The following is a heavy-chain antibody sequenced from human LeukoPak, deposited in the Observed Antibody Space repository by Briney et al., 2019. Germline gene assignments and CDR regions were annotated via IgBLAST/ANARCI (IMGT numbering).Heavy chain of an antibody. D-gene: IGHD1-1*01. CDR3: ARSIGPGAFDI. V-gene: IGHV1-69*05. CDR2: IIPIFGTA. CDR1: GGTFSSYA. Sequence: ASVKVSCKASGGTFSSYAISWVRQAPGQGLEWMGRIIPIFGTANYAQKFQGRVTITTDESTSTAYMELSSLRSEDTAVYYCARSIGPGAFDIWGQGTMVTVSS. J-gene: IGHJ3*02.